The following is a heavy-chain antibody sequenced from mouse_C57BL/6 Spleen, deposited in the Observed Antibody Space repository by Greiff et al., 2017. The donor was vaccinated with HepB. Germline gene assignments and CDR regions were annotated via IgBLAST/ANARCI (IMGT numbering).Heavy chain of an antibody. CDR1: GYTFTSYW. D-gene: IGHD1-1*02. J-gene: IGHJ2*01. CDR2: IDPSDSYT. Sequence: VQLQQSGAELVMPGASVKLSCKASGYTFTSYWMHWVKQRPGQGLEWIGEIDPSDSYTNYNQKFKGKSTLTVDKSSSTAYMQLSSLTSEDSAVYYCARGGSYGYWGQGTTLTVSS. V-gene: IGHV1-69*01. CDR3: ARGGSYGY.